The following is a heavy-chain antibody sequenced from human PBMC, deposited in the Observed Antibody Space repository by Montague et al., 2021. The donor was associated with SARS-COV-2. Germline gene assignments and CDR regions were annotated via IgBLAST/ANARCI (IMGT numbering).Heavy chain of an antibody. CDR3: AGQMGKSSIFGVVIQYYFDY. V-gene: IGHV4-39*01. CDR1: GGSISSSSYY. Sequence: SETLSLTCTLSGGSISSSSYYWGWIRQPPGKGLEWIGSTYYSGSTYYNPSLKSRVTISVDTSKNQFSLKLSSVTAADTAVYYCAGQMGKSSIFGVVIQYYFDYWGQGTLVTVSS. D-gene: IGHD3-3*01. J-gene: IGHJ4*02. CDR2: TYYSGST.